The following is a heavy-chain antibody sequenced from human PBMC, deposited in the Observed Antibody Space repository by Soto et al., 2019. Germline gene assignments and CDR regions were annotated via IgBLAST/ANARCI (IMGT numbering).Heavy chain of an antibody. Sequence: QVQLVDSGGGVVQPGRSLRLSCAASGFTFSAYAMHWVRQAPGKGLEWVALISHEGSHTYYADSVKGRFTISRDNSKNMVFLQMNTLISEDTAVYYWAQDGPRSRSPLIVVVNSEFGSGVDYWGQGTLVTVSS. CDR2: ISHEGSHT. CDR1: GFTFSAYA. V-gene: IGHV3-30*18. CDR3: AQDGPRSRSPLIVVVNSEFGSGVDY. J-gene: IGHJ4*02. D-gene: IGHD3-3*01.